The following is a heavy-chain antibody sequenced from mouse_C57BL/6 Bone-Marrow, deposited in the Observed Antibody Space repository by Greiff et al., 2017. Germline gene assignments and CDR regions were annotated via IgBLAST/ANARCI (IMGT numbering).Heavy chain of an antibody. CDR2: IDPETGGT. Sequence: QVQLQQSGAELVRPGASVTLSCKASGYTFTDYEMHWVKQTPVHGLEWIGAIDPETGGTAYNQKFKGKARLTADKSSSTAYMELRSLTSEDSAVYYCTRYGYDVWFAYWGQGTLVTVSA. D-gene: IGHD2-2*01. V-gene: IGHV1-15*01. J-gene: IGHJ3*01. CDR3: TRYGYDVWFAY. CDR1: GYTFTDYE.